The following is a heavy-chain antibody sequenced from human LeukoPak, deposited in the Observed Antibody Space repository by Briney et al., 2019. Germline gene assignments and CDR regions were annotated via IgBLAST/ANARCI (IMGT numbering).Heavy chain of an antibody. J-gene: IGHJ4*02. CDR1: GGTFSSYA. V-gene: IGHV1-69*05. CDR2: IIPIFGTA. CDR3: ARSIAAADPFDY. D-gene: IGHD6-13*01. Sequence: ASVKVSCKASGGTFSSYAISWVRQAPGQGLEWMGGIIPIFGTANYAQKFQGRVTITTDESTSTAYMELSSLRSEDTAVYYCARSIAAADPFDYWGQGTLVTVSS.